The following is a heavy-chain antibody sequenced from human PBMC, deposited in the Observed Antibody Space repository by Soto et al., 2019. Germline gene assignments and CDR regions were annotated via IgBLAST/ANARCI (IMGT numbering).Heavy chain of an antibody. Sequence: ASVKASCKASGYTFTSYDINWVRQATGQGLEWMGWMNPNSGNTGYAQKFQGRVTMTRNTSISTAYMELSSLRSEDTAVYYCASVSGYSSGFIMDYWGQGTLVTVSS. CDR2: MNPNSGNT. J-gene: IGHJ4*02. D-gene: IGHD6-19*01. V-gene: IGHV1-8*01. CDR3: ASVSGYSSGFIMDY. CDR1: GYTFTSYD.